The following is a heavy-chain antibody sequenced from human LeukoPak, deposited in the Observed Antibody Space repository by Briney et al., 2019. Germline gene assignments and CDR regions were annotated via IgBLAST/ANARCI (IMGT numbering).Heavy chain of an antibody. V-gene: IGHV4-34*01. CDR2: IIHSGAT. CDR1: GGSFSDYY. J-gene: IGHJ4*02. CDR3: ARGRFSVYYFDY. Sequence: SETLSLTCGASGGSFSDYYWSWIRQPPGKGLEWIGEIIHSGATSSSPSLKSRVTISMDPSENQFSLRLSPVTAADTAVYYCARGRFSVYYFDYWGQGSLVTVSS. D-gene: IGHD3-3*02.